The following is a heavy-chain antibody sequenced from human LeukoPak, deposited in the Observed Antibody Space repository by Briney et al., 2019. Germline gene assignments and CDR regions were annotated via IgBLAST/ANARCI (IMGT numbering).Heavy chain of an antibody. CDR2: IYYSGST. CDR1: GGSVSSNNYY. Sequence: PSETLSLTCTVSGGSVSSNNYYWSWIRQPPGKGLEWIGYIYYSGSTNYNPSLKSRVTISVDTSKNQFSLKLSSVTAADTAVYYCARDWGTSDDAFDIWGRGTMVTVSS. CDR3: ARDWGTSDDAFDI. V-gene: IGHV4-61*01. D-gene: IGHD3-16*01. J-gene: IGHJ3*02.